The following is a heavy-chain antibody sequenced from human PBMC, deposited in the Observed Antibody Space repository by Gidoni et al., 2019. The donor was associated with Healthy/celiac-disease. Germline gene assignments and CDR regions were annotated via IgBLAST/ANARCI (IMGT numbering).Heavy chain of an antibody. D-gene: IGHD1-1*01. Sequence: QVQLQESGPGLVKPSETLSLTCTVSGGSVSSGSYYWSWIRQPPGKGLEWIGYIYYSGSTNYNPSLKSRVTISVDTSKNQFSLKLSSVTAADTAVYYYASSYNWNDAWYFDLWGRGTLVTVSS. CDR1: GGSVSSGSYY. CDR3: ASSYNWNDAWYFDL. V-gene: IGHV4-61*01. CDR2: IYYSGST. J-gene: IGHJ2*01.